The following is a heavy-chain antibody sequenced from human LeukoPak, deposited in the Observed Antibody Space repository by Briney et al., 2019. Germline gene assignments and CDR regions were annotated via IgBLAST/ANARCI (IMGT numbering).Heavy chain of an antibody. J-gene: IGHJ3*02. CDR2: TSYDGSNK. CDR3: AKDFGELLYGDSFDI. V-gene: IGHV3-30-3*01. CDR1: GFTFSSYT. D-gene: IGHD3-10*01. Sequence: PGGSLRLSCAASGFTFSSYTMHWVRQAPDKGLEWVAVTSYDGSNKYHADSVKGRFTISRDNSKNTLYLQMNGLRAEDTAVYYCAKDFGELLYGDSFDIWGQGTMVTVSS.